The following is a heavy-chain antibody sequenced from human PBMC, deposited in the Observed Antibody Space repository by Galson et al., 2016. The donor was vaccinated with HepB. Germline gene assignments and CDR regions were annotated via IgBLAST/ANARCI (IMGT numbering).Heavy chain of an antibody. Sequence: SLRLSCAASGFTFNKYPMFWVRQAPGKGLEWVSVITSGGSTYYAASVKGRFTISRDNSKNTLYVQMNSLKIEDTAVYYCTDGGGIAAAARGLNHWGQGTLVTVSS. D-gene: IGHD6-13*01. CDR1: GFTFNKYP. V-gene: IGHV3-23*01. CDR2: ITSGGST. CDR3: TDGGGIAAAARGLNH. J-gene: IGHJ5*02.